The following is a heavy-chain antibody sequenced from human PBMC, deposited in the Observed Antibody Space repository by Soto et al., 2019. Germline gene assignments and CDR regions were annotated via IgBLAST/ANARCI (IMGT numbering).Heavy chain of an antibody. CDR2: ISSSSSTI. V-gene: IGHV3-48*01. CDR1: GFTFSTYS. D-gene: IGHD3-22*01. J-gene: IGHJ4*02. Sequence: GGSLRLSCAASGFTFSTYSMNWVRQAPGKGLEWVSYISSSSSTIFYTDSVKGRFTVSRDNAKNSLYLQMNSLRAEDTAVYCWARPTYYYDSSGPPAYWGQGTLVTVSS. CDR3: ARPTYYYDSSGPPAY.